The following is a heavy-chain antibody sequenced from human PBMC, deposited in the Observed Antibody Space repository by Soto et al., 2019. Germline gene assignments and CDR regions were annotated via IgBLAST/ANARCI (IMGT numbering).Heavy chain of an antibody. CDR2: ISAYNGDT. D-gene: IGHD1-26*01. V-gene: IGHV1-18*04. Sequence: QVQLVQSGAEVKKPGASVKVSCKASGYTFTSYGISWVRQAPGQGLEWVGWISAYNGDTHYAQKFQGRYTMTKDTSTTTAYMALTSLGSHDTAIYYCARDIGVGAKAYGMDVWGQGTTVTVSS. CDR1: GYTFTSYG. J-gene: IGHJ6*02. CDR3: ARDIGVGAKAYGMDV.